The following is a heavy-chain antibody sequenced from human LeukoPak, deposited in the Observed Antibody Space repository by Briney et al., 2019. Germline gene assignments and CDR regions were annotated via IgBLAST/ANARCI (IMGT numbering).Heavy chain of an antibody. CDR1: GGTFGSYA. V-gene: IGHV1-69*05. CDR3: ARDNWNYQSWFDP. Sequence: ASVKVSCKASGGTFGSYAISWVRQAPGQGLEWMGGIIPIFGTANYAQKFQGRVTITTDESTSTAYMELSNLRSEDTAVYYCARDNWNYQSWFDPWGQGTLVTVSS. D-gene: IGHD1-7*01. J-gene: IGHJ5*02. CDR2: IIPIFGTA.